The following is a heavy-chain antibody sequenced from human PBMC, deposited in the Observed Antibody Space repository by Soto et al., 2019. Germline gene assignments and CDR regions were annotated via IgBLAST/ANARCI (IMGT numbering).Heavy chain of an antibody. J-gene: IGHJ4*02. Sequence: EVQLLESGGGLIQPGGSLRLSCAASEFTFSNYAMSWVRQAAGKGLEWVSGISGGSTYYADSVKGRFTISRDNSKNTLYLQMNSLRAEDTAVYYCARNRRGYSYGYIDYWGQGTLVTVSS. CDR3: ARNRRGYSYGYIDY. CDR1: EFTFSNYA. V-gene: IGHV3-23*01. CDR2: ISGGST. D-gene: IGHD5-18*01.